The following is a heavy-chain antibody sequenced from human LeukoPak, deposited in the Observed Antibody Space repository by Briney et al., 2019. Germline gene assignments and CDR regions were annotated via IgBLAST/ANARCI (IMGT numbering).Heavy chain of an antibody. J-gene: IGHJ4*02. D-gene: IGHD6-19*01. Sequence: GGSLRLSCAASGFSFSTYTMNWVRQAPGKGPEWVSSISASSSYIYYADSVKGRFTVSRDNAKNSLYLQMNSLGADDTAVYYCARSIAVAGKLPYYFDYWGQGTLVTVSS. CDR2: ISASSSYI. CDR1: GFSFSTYT. V-gene: IGHV3-21*01. CDR3: ARSIAVAGKLPYYFDY.